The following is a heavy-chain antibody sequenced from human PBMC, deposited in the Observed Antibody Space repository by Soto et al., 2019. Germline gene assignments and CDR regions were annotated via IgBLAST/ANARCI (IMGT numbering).Heavy chain of an antibody. V-gene: IGHV3-53*01. CDR2: IYSDDST. D-gene: IGHD2-21*02. CDR3: ARGVFFFQAEDGIRDTVPVSAVLLNCSSDL. J-gene: IGHJ2*01. Sequence: KGLEWVSVIYSDDSTYYADAEKGRLTISRDNSKNTLYLQMNSLRAEDTAVYYCARGVFFFQAEDGIRDTVPVSAVLLNCSSDL.